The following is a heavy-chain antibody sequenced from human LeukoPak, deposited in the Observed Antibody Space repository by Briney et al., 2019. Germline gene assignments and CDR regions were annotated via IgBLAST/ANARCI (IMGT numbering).Heavy chain of an antibody. D-gene: IGHD2-2*01. J-gene: IGHJ3*02. CDR2: IIPIFGTA. Sequence: SVKVSCKASGGTFSSYAISWVRQAPGQGFEWMGGIIPIFGTANYAQKFQGRVTITADKSTSTAYMGLSSLRSEDTAVYYCAREGTDCSSTSCYSGGGAFDIWGQGTMVTVSS. CDR3: AREGTDCSSTSCYSGGGAFDI. V-gene: IGHV1-69*06. CDR1: GGTFSSYA.